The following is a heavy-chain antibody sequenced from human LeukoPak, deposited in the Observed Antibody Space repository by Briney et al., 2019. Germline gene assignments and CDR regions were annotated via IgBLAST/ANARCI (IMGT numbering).Heavy chain of an antibody. CDR3: ARAGTPHLPLDY. CDR2: VIPILGIG. D-gene: IGHD1-7*01. V-gene: IGHV1-69*02. Sequence: ASVKVSCKASGGTFSSYTINWVRQAPGQGLEWMGRVIPILGIGNNAQKFQGRVTITADKSTSTAYMELSSLRSEDTAVYYCARAGTPHLPLDYWGQGTLVTVSS. CDR1: GGTFSSYT. J-gene: IGHJ4*02.